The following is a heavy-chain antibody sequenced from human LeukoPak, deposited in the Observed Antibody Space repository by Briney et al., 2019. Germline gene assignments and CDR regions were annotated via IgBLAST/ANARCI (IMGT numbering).Heavy chain of an antibody. V-gene: IGHV4-39*01. J-gene: IGHJ4*02. CDR3: ATTGYGARGQLGRVDY. CDR1: GGSISSSSYY. CDR2: IYYSGST. Sequence: PSETLSLTCTVSGGSISSSSYYWGWIRQPPGKGLEWIGNIYYSGSTYYNPSLKSRVTISVDTSKNQFSLKLSSVTAADTAVYYCATTGYGARGQLGRVDYWGQGTLVTVSS. D-gene: IGHD7-27*01.